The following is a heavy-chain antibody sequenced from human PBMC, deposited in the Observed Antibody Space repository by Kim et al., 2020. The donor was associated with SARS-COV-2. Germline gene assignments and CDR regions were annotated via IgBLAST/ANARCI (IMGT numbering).Heavy chain of an antibody. CDR1: GFTFSSYG. V-gene: IGHV3-30*18. Sequence: GGSLRLSCAASGFTFSSYGMHWVRQAPGKGLEWVAVISYDGSNKYYADSVKGRFTISRDNSKNTLYLQMNSLRAEDTAVYYCAKDRGPRKNNYFDWLGVWGQGTMVTVSS. J-gene: IGHJ3*01. CDR2: ISYDGSNK. CDR3: AKDRGPRKNNYFDWLGV. D-gene: IGHD3-9*01.